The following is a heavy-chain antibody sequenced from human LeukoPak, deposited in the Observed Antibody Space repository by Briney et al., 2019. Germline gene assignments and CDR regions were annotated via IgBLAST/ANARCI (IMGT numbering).Heavy chain of an antibody. D-gene: IGHD3-22*01. CDR3: ARVPKSNYDSSGYSDY. CDR1: GYSFTSYW. J-gene: IGHJ4*02. Sequence: GESLNISCKGSGYSFTSYWISWVRQMPGKGLEWMGRIDPSDSYTNYSPSFQGHVSISADKSNSTAYLQWSSLKASDTAMYYCARVPKSNYDSSGYSDYWGQGTLVTVSS. CDR2: IDPSDSYT. V-gene: IGHV5-10-1*01.